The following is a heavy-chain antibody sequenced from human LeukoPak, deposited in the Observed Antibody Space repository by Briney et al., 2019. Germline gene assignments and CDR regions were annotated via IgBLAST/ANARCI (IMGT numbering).Heavy chain of an antibody. Sequence: GGSLRLSCAASGFTFSSYSMNWVRQAPGKGLEWVSSISSSSSYIYYADSVKGRFTISRDNAKNSLYLQMNSLRAEDTAVYYCAKVMWELPDYWGQGTLVTVSS. J-gene: IGHJ4*02. V-gene: IGHV3-21*04. CDR2: ISSSSSYI. D-gene: IGHD1-26*01. CDR3: AKVMWELPDY. CDR1: GFTFSSYS.